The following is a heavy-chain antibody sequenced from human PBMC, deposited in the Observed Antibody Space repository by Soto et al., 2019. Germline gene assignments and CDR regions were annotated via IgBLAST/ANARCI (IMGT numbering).Heavy chain of an antibody. CDR1: GFTFSNYW. V-gene: IGHV3-7*05. D-gene: IGHD2-2*03. CDR2: IKQDGSEM. CDR3: VSDKERESPLGSPFEF. Sequence: EVHLVESGGNLVQPGGSLRLSCAASGFTFSNYWMSWVRQAPGKGLEWVATIKQDGSEMYYVDSVKGRFTISRDNAKNSLFLHMNSLRAEDTAVYNCVSDKERESPLGSPFEFWGQGTLVTVSS. J-gene: IGHJ4*02.